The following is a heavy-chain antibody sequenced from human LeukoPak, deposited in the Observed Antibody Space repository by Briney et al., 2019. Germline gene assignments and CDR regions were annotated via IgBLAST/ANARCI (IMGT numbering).Heavy chain of an antibody. CDR2: IRYDGSNK. CDR3: TTGYCSGGSCYFDY. CDR1: GFTFSSYG. D-gene: IGHD2-15*01. Sequence: GGSLRLSCAASGFTFSSYGMHWVRQAPGKGLEWVAFIRYDGSNKYYADSVKGRFTISRDNSKNTLYLQMNSLKTEDTAVYYCTTGYCSGGSCYFDYWGQGTLVTVSS. V-gene: IGHV3-30*02. J-gene: IGHJ4*02.